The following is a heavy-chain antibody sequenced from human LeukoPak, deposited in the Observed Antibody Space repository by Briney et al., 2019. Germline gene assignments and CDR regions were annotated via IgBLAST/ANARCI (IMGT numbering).Heavy chain of an antibody. CDR2: IIPIFGTA. Sequence: GASVKVSCKASGGTFISYAISWVRQAPGQGLEWMGGIIPIFGTANYAQKFQGRVTITADESTSTAYMELSSLRSEDTAVYYCARGITMVRGVEYGMDVWGQGTTVPVSS. J-gene: IGHJ6*02. CDR1: GGTFISYA. D-gene: IGHD3-10*01. CDR3: ARGITMVRGVEYGMDV. V-gene: IGHV1-69*13.